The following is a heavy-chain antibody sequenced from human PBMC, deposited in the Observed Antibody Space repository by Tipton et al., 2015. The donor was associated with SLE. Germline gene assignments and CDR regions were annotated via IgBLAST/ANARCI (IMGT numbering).Heavy chain of an antibody. D-gene: IGHD2-15*01. Sequence: TLSLTCTVSGDSVRSGFFYWSWIRQPPGRGLEWIGEINHSGSSDYNPSLKSRVTISVDTAKNEFSLNLNSVTAADTAVYYCARAGVSRFCRGGSCPMNFDYWGPGTLVTVSS. CDR2: INHSGSS. CDR3: ARAGVSRFCRGGSCPMNFDY. V-gene: IGHV4-61*01. J-gene: IGHJ4*02. CDR1: GDSVRSGFFY.